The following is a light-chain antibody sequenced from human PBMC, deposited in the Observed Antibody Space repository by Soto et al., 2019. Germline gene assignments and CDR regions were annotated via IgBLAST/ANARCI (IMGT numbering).Light chain of an antibody. Sequence: EIVVTQAIDTVSVCPLKRIILSCRASQSVSSNLAWYQQKPGQAPRLLIYGASTRASGIPDRFSGSGSGTDFTLTISRLEPEDFGVYYCQQYVRSLTFGEGTKVDIK. CDR1: QSVSSN. CDR2: GAS. J-gene: IGKJ4*02. V-gene: IGKV3-20*01. CDR3: QQYVRSLT.